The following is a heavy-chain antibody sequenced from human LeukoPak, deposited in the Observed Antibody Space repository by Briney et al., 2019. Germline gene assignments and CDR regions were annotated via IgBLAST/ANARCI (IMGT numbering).Heavy chain of an antibody. D-gene: IGHD1-1*01. J-gene: IGHJ4*01. CDR1: GYTFSSYG. CDR2: ITAYNGNR. Sequence: ASVKVSCKASGYTFSSYGISWVRQAPGQGLEWMGWITAYNGNRLYAQRFQGRITLTTDTSTSTSYMELRSLEYDDTAIYYCARDNDKVVDHWGQGTLVTVSS. V-gene: IGHV1-18*01. CDR3: ARDNDKVVDH.